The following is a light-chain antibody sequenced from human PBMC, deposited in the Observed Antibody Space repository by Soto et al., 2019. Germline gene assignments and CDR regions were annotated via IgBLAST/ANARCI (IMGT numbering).Light chain of an antibody. CDR3: SSYTSSITLGV. J-gene: IGLJ1*01. CDR1: SSDVGGYDY. V-gene: IGLV2-14*01. CDR2: DVS. Sequence: QSALTQPASVSGSAGQSITISCTGTSSDVGGYDYVSWYQQHPGKAPKLMIYDVSNRPSGVSNRFSGSKSGNTASLTISGLQDEDEADYYCSSYTSSITLGVFGTGTKLTVL.